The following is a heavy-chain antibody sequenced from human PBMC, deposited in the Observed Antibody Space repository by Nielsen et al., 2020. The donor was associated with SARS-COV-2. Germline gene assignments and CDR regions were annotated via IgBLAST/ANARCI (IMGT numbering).Heavy chain of an antibody. V-gene: IGHV3-74*01. Sequence: GGSLRLSCATSGFTFRTYALHWVRQAPGKGLAWVAHINRDGSRTTYADSVKGRFTISRDNAENTLYLQMNSLRADDTAVYYCVRVRDDGYYYDTGPFDYWGQGTLVTVSS. CDR2: INRDGSRT. CDR1: GFTFRTYA. D-gene: IGHD3-22*01. J-gene: IGHJ4*02. CDR3: VRVRDDGYYYDTGPFDY.